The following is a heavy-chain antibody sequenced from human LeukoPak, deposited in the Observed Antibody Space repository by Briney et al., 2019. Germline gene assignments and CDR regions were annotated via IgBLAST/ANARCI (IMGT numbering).Heavy chain of an antibody. J-gene: IGHJ4*02. CDR2: VNSEGSRT. CDR1: GFTLSGYW. D-gene: IGHD6-13*01. CDR3: TRSPYSSSWTFEY. V-gene: IGHV3-74*01. Sequence: GGSLILSGAASGFTLSGYWIHWVRQAPVKGLEWVSRVNSEGSRTDYADSVKGRFTISRDNAKNTLYLHMHSLRPEDTAVYYCTRSPYSSSWTFEYWGQGTLVSVPS.